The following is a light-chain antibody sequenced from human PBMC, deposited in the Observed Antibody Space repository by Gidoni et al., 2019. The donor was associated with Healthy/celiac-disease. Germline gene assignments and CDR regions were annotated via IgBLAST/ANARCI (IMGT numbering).Light chain of an antibody. Sequence: EIVLTQYPATLSLSPGERATLSCRAMQSVSSYFAWYQQKPGQAPRLLLYDASNRATGIPARFSGSGSWRDFTLTISSLEPDDFAVYYCQQRSNWRGTFGQGTKLEIK. CDR2: DAS. V-gene: IGKV3-11*02. CDR1: QSVSSY. CDR3: QQRSNWRGT. J-gene: IGKJ2*01.